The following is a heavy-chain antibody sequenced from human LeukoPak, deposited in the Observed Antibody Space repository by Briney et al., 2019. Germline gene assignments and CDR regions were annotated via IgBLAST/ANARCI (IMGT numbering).Heavy chain of an antibody. CDR2: IWGSGDRT. CDR3: SKSGRSDGWQYCDF. J-gene: IGHJ4*02. Sequence: GGSLRLSCAASGFTFSSYAMSWVRQAPGKGLEWVADIWGSGDRTYYADSVQGRFIISRDNSKNTLYLQMSGLRDDDTAVYYCSKSGRSDGWQYCDFGGQGTLVTVSS. V-gene: IGHV3-23*01. D-gene: IGHD5-24*01. CDR1: GFTFSSYA.